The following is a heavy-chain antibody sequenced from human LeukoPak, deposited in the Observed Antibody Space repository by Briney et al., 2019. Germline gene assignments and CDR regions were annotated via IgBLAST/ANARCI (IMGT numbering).Heavy chain of an antibody. CDR1: GFTFSSYA. Sequence: GGPLRLSCAASGFTFSSYAMSWVRQAPGKGLEWVSAISGSGGSTYYADSVKGRFTISRDNSKNTLYLQMNSLRAEDTAVYYCASSGYALGGWFDPWGQGTLVTVSS. J-gene: IGHJ5*02. V-gene: IGHV3-23*01. CDR3: ASSGYALGGWFDP. D-gene: IGHD6-19*01. CDR2: ISGSGGST.